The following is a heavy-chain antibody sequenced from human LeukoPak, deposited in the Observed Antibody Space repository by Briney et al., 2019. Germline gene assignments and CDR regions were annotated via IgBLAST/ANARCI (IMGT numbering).Heavy chain of an antibody. D-gene: IGHD6-6*01. CDR3: ARVREYSSSHKGYYYYYYGMDV. CDR1: GYTFTSYD. V-gene: IGHV1-8*01. J-gene: IGHJ6*02. Sequence: ASVKVSCKASGYTFTSYDINWVRQATGQGLEWMGWMNPNSGNTGYAQKFQGRVTMTRNTSISIAYMELSSLRSEDTAVYYCARVREYSSSHKGYYYYYYGMDVWGQGTTVTVSS. CDR2: MNPNSGNT.